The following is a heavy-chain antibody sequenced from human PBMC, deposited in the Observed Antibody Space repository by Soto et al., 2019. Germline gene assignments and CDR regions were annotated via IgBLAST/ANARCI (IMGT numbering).Heavy chain of an antibody. CDR1: GGSISSYY. CDR3: ARVGSSYDMDV. CDR2: IYYSGST. D-gene: IGHD3-10*01. J-gene: IGHJ6*03. Sequence: QVQLQESGPGLVKPSETLSLTCTVSGGSISSYYWSWIRQPPGKGLEWIGYIYYSGSTNYNPSLKRRVTIPGGTSKHPFSLKLSSVTAADAAVYYCARVGSSYDMDVWGKGTTVTVSS. V-gene: IGHV4-59*01.